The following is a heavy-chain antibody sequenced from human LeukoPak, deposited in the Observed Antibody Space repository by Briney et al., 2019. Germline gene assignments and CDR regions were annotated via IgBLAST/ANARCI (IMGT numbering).Heavy chain of an antibody. CDR1: GFTFRSSP. D-gene: IGHD3-22*01. CDR2: IHAGGEDP. V-gene: IGHV3-23*01. Sequence: GGSLRLSCAVSGFTFRSSPMGWVRQAPGKGLEWVSSIHAGGEDPFCADSVQCRCTISRDNSKNMLFLQLNSLRVEDTAIYFCTKGGHHYNPFYNWGQGTLVTVSS. CDR3: TKGGHHYNPFYN. J-gene: IGHJ4*02.